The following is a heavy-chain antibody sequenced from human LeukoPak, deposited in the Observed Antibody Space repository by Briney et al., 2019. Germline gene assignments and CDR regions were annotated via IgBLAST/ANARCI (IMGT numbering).Heavy chain of an antibody. CDR3: ARKGIGSSRYQNMDV. V-gene: IGHV3-23*01. D-gene: IGHD6-25*01. CDR2: ISIDGGRT. Sequence: GGSLRLSCAASGFTFSSYAMSWVRQAPGKGPEWVSTISIDGGRTYYADSVKGRFTVSRDTSKNTLYLQMNSLRAEDTAVYYCARKGIGSSRYQNMDVWGEGTTVTVSS. CDR1: GFTFSSYA. J-gene: IGHJ6*03.